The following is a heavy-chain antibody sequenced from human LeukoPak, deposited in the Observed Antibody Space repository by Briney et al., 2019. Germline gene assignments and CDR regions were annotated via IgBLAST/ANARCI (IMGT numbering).Heavy chain of an antibody. V-gene: IGHV3-21*01. J-gene: IGHJ3*02. Sequence: GGSLRLSCAASGFTFSSYSMNWVRQAPGKGLEWVSSISSSSSYIYYADSVKGRFTISRDNAKNSLYLQMNSLRAEDTAVYYCARDLGGSYYGAFVIWGQGTMVTVSS. CDR2: ISSSSSYI. CDR3: ARDLGGSYYGAFVI. D-gene: IGHD1-26*01. CDR1: GFTFSSYS.